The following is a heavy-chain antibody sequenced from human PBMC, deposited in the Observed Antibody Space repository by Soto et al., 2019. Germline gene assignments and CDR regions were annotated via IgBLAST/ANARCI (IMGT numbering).Heavy chain of an antibody. CDR3: AKFTVTTYYYYYGMDV. J-gene: IGHJ6*02. D-gene: IGHD4-4*01. Sequence: PGGSLRLSCAASGFNFTTYGMHWVRQAPGKGLEWVAVISYDGSHKYNIDSVKGRFTISRDNSKNRLYLQMNSLRLEDTAVYYCAKFTVTTYYYYYGMDVWGQGTTVTVSS. V-gene: IGHV3-30*13. CDR2: ISYDGSHK. CDR1: GFNFTTYG.